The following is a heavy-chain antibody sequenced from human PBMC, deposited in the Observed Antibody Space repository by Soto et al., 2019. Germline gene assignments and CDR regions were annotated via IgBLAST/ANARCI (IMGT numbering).Heavy chain of an antibody. J-gene: IGHJ5*02. CDR2: INSDGSST. CDR1: GFTFSSYC. D-gene: IGHD2-15*01. Sequence: HHGLSLRLSCLASGFTFSSYCMHWVRQAPGKGLVWVSRINSDGSSTSYADSVKGRFTISRDNAKNTLYLQMNSLRAEDTAVYYCASLGGNWFDPWGQGTLVTVSS. CDR3: ASLGGNWFDP. V-gene: IGHV3-74*01.